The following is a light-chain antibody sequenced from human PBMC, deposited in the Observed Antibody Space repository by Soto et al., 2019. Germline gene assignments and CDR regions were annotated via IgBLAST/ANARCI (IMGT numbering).Light chain of an antibody. CDR2: ADN. Sequence: QSVLTQPPSVSGAPGQRVTISCAGSSSNIGAGYGVHWYQQFPGTAPKLLIYADNNRPSGVPDRFSGSKSGTSASLAITGLQADDEADYYCQSYDSSLSGFYVFGTGTKLTVL. J-gene: IGLJ1*01. CDR3: QSYDSSLSGFYV. CDR1: SSNIGAGYG. V-gene: IGLV1-40*01.